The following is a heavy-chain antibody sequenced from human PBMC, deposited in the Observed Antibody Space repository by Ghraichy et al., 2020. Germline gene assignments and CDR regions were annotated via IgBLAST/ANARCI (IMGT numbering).Heavy chain of an antibody. CDR3: ARGPHYELWCGHYSLIGCYFCGMEG. Sequence: SETLSLTCAAYGGSFRGYYWSWIRQPPGKGLEWIGEITHTGRTNHNPSLKSRVTISVGTSKNQFSLNLSSVTAGDTAVYYCARGPHYELWCGHYSLIGCYFCGMEGRGQGTTVTVSS. CDR1: GGSFRGYY. V-gene: IGHV4-34*01. J-gene: IGHJ6*02. CDR2: ITHTGRT. D-gene: IGHD3-3*01.